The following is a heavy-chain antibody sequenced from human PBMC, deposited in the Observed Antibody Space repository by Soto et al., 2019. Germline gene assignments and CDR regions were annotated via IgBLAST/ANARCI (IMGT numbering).Heavy chain of an antibody. CDR1: GGSFSGYY. V-gene: IGHV3-23*01. CDR3: AKGSASGRPYYFDY. Sequence: ETLSLTCAVYGGSFSGYYWSWIRQPPGKGLEWVSGITGSGGDTYHSDSVKGRFTISRDNSKNTLYLQMNSLRAEDTAVYYCAKGSASGRPYYFDYWGQGTLVTVSS. D-gene: IGHD6-6*01. J-gene: IGHJ4*02. CDR2: ITGSGGDT.